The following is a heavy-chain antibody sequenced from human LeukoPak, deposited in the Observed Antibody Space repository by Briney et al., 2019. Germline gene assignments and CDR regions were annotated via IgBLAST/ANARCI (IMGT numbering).Heavy chain of an antibody. Sequence: SETLSLTCTVSGGSISRISHFWGWIRQPPGKGLEWIGSIDYDGSTYYNPSLKNRVTISIDTSKNQFSLRLNSVTAADTAVYYCARLGYDFWSGYPDAFDIWGQGTMVTVSS. D-gene: IGHD3-3*01. CDR3: ARLGYDFWSGYPDAFDI. V-gene: IGHV4-39*07. CDR2: IDYDGST. J-gene: IGHJ3*02. CDR1: GGSISRISHF.